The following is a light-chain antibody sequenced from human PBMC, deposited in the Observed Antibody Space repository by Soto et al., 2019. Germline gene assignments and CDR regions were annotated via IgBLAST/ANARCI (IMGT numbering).Light chain of an antibody. J-gene: IGKJ2*01. Sequence: IQMTQSPSSLSASVGDSVTVTCRASQSINIYLNWYQQKPGKAPTLLIYGASSLQSGVPSRFTGGGTRTDFTLPLSSLQPEDCATYCCQLSYRSPYTFGQGTKLEIK. CDR2: GAS. V-gene: IGKV1-39*01. CDR1: QSINIY. CDR3: QLSYRSPYT.